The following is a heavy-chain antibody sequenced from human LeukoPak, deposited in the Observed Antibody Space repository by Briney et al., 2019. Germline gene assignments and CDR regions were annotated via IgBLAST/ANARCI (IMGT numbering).Heavy chain of an antibody. V-gene: IGHV3-48*03. CDR2: INSGGTTI. J-gene: IGHJ3*02. CDR3: ARLAMVGSAFDI. D-gene: IGHD2-8*01. Sequence: GGSLRLSCAASGFTFSSYEMNWVRQAPGRGLEWVSYINSGGTTIYYADSVKGRFTISRDNAKNSLYLQMNSLRAEDTAVYYCARLAMVGSAFDIWGQGTMVTVSS. CDR1: GFTFSSYE.